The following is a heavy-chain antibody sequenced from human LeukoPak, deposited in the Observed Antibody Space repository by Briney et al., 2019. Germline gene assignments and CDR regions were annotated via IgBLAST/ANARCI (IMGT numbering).Heavy chain of an antibody. V-gene: IGHV1-69*13. CDR2: IIPIFGTA. J-gene: IGHJ4*02. CDR3: AREGGPLRDSSGYLYNY. D-gene: IGHD3-22*01. Sequence: SVKVSCKASGGTFSSYAISWVRQAPGQGLEWMGGIIPIFGTANYAQKFQGRVTITADESTSTAYLELSSLRSEDTAVYYCAREGGPLRDSSGYLYNYWGQGTLVTVSS. CDR1: GGTFSSYA.